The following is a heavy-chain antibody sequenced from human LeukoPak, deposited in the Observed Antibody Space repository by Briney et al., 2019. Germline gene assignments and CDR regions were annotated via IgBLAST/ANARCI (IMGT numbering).Heavy chain of an antibody. V-gene: IGHV3-7*01. CDR3: ERVRVTAGDYYYYYMDV. CDR1: GFTFSSYW. J-gene: IGHJ6*03. D-gene: IGHD3-10*01. CDR2: IKQDGSEK. Sequence: TGGSLRLSCAACGFTFSSYWMSWVRQAPGKGLECVANIKQDGSEKYYVDSVKGRFTISRDNAKNSLYLQMNSLRAEDTAVYYCERVRVTAGDYYYYYMDVWGKGTTVTVSS.